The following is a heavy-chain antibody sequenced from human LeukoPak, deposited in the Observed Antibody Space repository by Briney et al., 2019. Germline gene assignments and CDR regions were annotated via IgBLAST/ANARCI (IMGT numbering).Heavy chain of an antibody. CDR2: IYYSGST. CDR1: GGSISSYY. J-gene: IGHJ3*02. Sequence: PSETLSLTCTVSGGSISSYYWSWIRQPPGKGLEWIGYIYYSGSTNYNPSLKSRVTISVKTSKNQFSLKLRSVTAADTAVYYCARYTDYDILTGYYICAFDIWGQGTMVTVSS. D-gene: IGHD3-9*01. V-gene: IGHV4-59*01. CDR3: ARYTDYDILTGYYICAFDI.